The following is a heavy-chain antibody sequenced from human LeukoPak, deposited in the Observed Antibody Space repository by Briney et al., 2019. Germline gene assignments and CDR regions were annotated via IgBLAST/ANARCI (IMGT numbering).Heavy chain of an antibody. CDR2: ISSSGSAI. Sequence: GGSLRLSCVASGFTLSSYEMNWVSQAPGKGLEWVSYISSSGSAIYYADSVKGRFTISRDNAKNSLYLQMNSLGAEDTAVYYCARRGDGYNSFGYWGQGTPVTVSS. J-gene: IGHJ4*02. CDR1: GFTLSSYE. CDR3: ARRGDGYNSFGY. V-gene: IGHV3-48*03. D-gene: IGHD5-24*01.